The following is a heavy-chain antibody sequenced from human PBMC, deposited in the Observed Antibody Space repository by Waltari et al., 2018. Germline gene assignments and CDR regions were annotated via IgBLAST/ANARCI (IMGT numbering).Heavy chain of an antibody. CDR1: GFPFSSYA. J-gene: IGHJ4*02. CDR2: ISYDGSNK. Sequence: QVQLVESGGGVVQPGRSLRLSCAASGFPFSSYAMHCVRQAPGKGLEWVAVISYDGSNKYYADSVKGRFTISRDNSENTLYLQMNSLRAEDTAVYYCARGFVRIAVAGTFDYWGQGTLVTISS. D-gene: IGHD6-19*01. CDR3: ARGFVRIAVAGTFDY. V-gene: IGHV3-30*01.